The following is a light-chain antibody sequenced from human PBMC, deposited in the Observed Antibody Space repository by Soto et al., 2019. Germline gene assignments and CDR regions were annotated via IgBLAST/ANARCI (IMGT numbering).Light chain of an antibody. CDR1: QSVSSNF. CDR2: GAS. J-gene: IGKJ1*01. Sequence: EIMLTQSPGTLSLSPGERATLSCRASQSVSSNFLAWYQQKPGQAPRLLIYGASNRATGIPDKFNGSGSGTDFTLTISRLEPEDFAMYYCQQYGSSPRTFGQGTMVDIK. CDR3: QQYGSSPRT. V-gene: IGKV3-20*01.